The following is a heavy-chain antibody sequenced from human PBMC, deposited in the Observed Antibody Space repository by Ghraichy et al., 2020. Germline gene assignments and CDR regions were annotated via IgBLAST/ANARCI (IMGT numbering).Heavy chain of an antibody. J-gene: IGHJ4*02. CDR1: GGSLSDYY. CDR2: IYYSGST. D-gene: IGHD6-13*01. CDR3: ARGRSQAAGTRVFDY. Sequence: ESLNISCTVSGGSLSDYYWSWIRQPPGKGLEWIGFIYYSGSTNSNPSLKSRVTISLDTSKNQFSLKLSSVTAADTAVYYCARGRSQAAGTRVFDYWGQGSLVTVSS. V-gene: IGHV4-59*01.